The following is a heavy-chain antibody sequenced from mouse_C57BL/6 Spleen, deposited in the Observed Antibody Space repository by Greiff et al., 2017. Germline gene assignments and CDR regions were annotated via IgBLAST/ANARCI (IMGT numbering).Heavy chain of an antibody. CDR3: TRGSYGSSYWYFDV. D-gene: IGHD1-1*01. Sequence: EVKVVESGTVLARPGASVKMSCKTSGYTFTSYWMHWVKQRPGQGLEWIGAIYPGNSDTSYNQKFKGKAKLTAVTSASTAYMELSSLTNEDSAVYYCTRGSYGSSYWYFDVWGTGTTVTVSS. CDR1: GYTFTSYW. J-gene: IGHJ1*03. V-gene: IGHV1-5*01. CDR2: IYPGNSDT.